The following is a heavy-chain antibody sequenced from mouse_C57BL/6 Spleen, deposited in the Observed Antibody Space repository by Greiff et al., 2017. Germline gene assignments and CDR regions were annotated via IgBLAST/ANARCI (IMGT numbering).Heavy chain of an antibody. Sequence: QVQLQQPGAELVMPGASVKLSCKASGYTFTSYWMHWVKQRPGQGLEWIGAIDPSDSYTNYNQKFKGKSTLTVDKSSSTAYMQLSSLTSEDSAFYYSARREDALDDWGQGTSVTVSA. CDR2: IDPSDSYT. V-gene: IGHV1-69*01. CDR1: GYTFTSYW. CDR3: ARREDALDD. J-gene: IGHJ4*01.